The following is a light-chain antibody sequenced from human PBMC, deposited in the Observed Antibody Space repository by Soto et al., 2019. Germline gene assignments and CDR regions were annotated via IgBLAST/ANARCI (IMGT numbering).Light chain of an antibody. J-gene: IGKJ1*01. CDR2: DAS. Sequence: DIQMTQFPSTLSASVGDRVTITCRASQSISRWVAWYQQKPGKAPKLLIYDASSLESGVPSRFSGSGSATEFTLTISSLQPEDFATYHCIQYNNYRTFGQGTKVDIK. CDR3: IQYNNYRT. CDR1: QSISRW. V-gene: IGKV1-5*01.